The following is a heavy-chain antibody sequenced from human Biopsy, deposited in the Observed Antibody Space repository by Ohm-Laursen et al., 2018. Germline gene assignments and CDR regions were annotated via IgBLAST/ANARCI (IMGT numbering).Heavy chain of an antibody. CDR2: IYNTETP. Sequence: SDTLSLTRTVSGGSTSSSTTYYRAWLRQHPWKGLAWIGSIYNTETPFYNPSLKSTVTISVYTSTSQFSLKVSSVTAADTAPYFCARHPPRFWFAPWGHVTLVTVSS. CDR1: GGSTSSSTTYY. V-gene: IGHV4-39*01. D-gene: IGHD4-17*01. J-gene: IGHJ5*02. CDR3: ARHPPRFWFAP.